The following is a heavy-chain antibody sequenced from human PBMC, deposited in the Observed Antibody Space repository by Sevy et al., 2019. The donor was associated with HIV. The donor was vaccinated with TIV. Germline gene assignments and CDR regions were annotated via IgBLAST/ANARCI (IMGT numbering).Heavy chain of an antibody. CDR1: GFTFSSYG. CDR2: IWYDGTNK. CDR3: ARGGRIAVAGRVGYFDY. V-gene: IGHV3-33*01. Sequence: GGSLRLSCAASGFTFSSYGMHWVRQAPGKGLEWVALIWYDGTNKYYADSVKGRFTISRENSENNFYLQMNSLRAEDTAVYYCARGGRIAVAGRVGYFDYWGQGILVTVSS. J-gene: IGHJ4*02. D-gene: IGHD6-19*01.